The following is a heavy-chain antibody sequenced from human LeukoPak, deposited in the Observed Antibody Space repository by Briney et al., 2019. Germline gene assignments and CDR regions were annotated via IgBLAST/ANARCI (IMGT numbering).Heavy chain of an antibody. CDR2: ISYDGSNK. V-gene: IGHV3-30*18. D-gene: IGHD3-22*01. CDR3: AKDLCYYDKGGFDY. J-gene: IGHJ4*02. Sequence: GGSLRLSCAASGFTFSSYGLHWVRQAPDKGLEWVAFISYDGSNKFYGDSVKGRFTISSDNSKNTLYLQMNSLRTEDTAVYYCAKDLCYYDKGGFDYWGQGTLVTVSS. CDR1: GFTFSSYG.